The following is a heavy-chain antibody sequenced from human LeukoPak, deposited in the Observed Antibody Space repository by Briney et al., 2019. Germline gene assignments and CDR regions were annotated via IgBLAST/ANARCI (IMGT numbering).Heavy chain of an antibody. D-gene: IGHD3-10*01. J-gene: IGHJ4*02. CDR3: ARDVAGSGSR. CDR1: GFTFSIYW. CDR2: INEYGSTT. Sequence: GGSLRLSCEASGFTFSIYWMHWVRQVPGKGLVRVSRINEYGSTTNYADSVKDRFIISRDNAKNTLYLQMNSLRAEDSAVYCARDVAGSGSRWGQGTLVTVSS. V-gene: IGHV3-74*01.